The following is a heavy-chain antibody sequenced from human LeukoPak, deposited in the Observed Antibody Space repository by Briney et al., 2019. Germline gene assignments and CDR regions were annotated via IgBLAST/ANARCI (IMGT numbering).Heavy chain of an antibody. V-gene: IGHV3-23*01. CDR2: ISGSGGST. CDR1: GFTFSSYA. J-gene: IGHJ4*02. D-gene: IGHD3-10*01. Sequence: GRSLRLSCAASGFTFSSYAMSWVRQAPGKGLEWVSAISGSGGSTYYADSVKGRFTMSRDNSKSTLYRQMCSRRAEDTAVYFCAKERSGVWLWFGPAGGWGEGTLVTVSS. CDR3: AKERSGVWLWFGPAGG.